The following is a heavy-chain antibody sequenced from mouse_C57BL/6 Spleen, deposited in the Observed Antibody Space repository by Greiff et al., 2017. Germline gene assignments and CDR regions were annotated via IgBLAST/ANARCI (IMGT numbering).Heavy chain of an antibody. CDR1: GYTFTSYW. CDR2: IYPGSGST. D-gene: IGHD2-3*01. J-gene: IGHJ4*01. CDR3: ARGYDGYYDYAMDY. Sequence: VQLQQPGAELVKPGASVKMSCKVSGYTFTSYWITWVKQRPGQGLEWIGDIYPGSGSTNYNEKFKSKATLTVDTSSSTAYMQLSSLTSEDSAVYSCARGYDGYYDYAMDYWGQGTSVTVSS. V-gene: IGHV1-55*01.